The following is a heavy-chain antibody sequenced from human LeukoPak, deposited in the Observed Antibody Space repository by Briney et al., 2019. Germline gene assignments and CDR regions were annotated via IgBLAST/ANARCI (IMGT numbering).Heavy chain of an antibody. CDR3: ARGRSQLWSDDAFDI. CDR2: IYSGGST. Sequence: GGSLRLSCAASGFTVSSNYMSWVRQAPGKGLEWVSVIYSGGSTYYADSVKGRFTISRDNSKNTLYLQMNSLRAEDTAVYYCARGRSQLWSDDAFDIWGQGTMVTVSS. V-gene: IGHV3-53*05. CDR1: GFTVSSNY. J-gene: IGHJ3*02. D-gene: IGHD5-18*01.